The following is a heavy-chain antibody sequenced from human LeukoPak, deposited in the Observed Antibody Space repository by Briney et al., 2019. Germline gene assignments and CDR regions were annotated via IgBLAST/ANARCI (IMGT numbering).Heavy chain of an antibody. CDR3: ATTRKGGYDY. CDR1: GYTFTSYY. J-gene: IGHJ4*02. CDR2: INPSGGST. V-gene: IGHV1-46*03. Sequence: ASVKVSCKASGYTFTSYYMHWVRQAPGQGLEWMGIINPSGGSTSYAQKFQGRVTMTRDTSTSTVYMELRSLRSEDTAVYYCATTRKGGYDYWGQGTLVTVSS. D-gene: IGHD5-12*01.